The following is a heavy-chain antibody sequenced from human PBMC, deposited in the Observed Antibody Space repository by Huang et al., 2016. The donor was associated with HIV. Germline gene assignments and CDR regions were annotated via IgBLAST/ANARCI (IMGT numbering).Heavy chain of an antibody. CDR3: TRDGVAPDEEFDY. D-gene: IGHD5-12*01. J-gene: IGHJ4*02. CDR2: VKPNNGST. Sequence: QVQLVQSGAEVRKPGASVKVSCKPSGYAFADYFIHWVRQAPGQGLGWMAWVKPNNGSTNYDQKFLGRLTVTGDTSMRTAYMELSGLTSDDTAKYYCTRDGVAPDEEFDYWGQGTVIIVSS. CDR1: GYAFADYF. V-gene: IGHV1-2*02.